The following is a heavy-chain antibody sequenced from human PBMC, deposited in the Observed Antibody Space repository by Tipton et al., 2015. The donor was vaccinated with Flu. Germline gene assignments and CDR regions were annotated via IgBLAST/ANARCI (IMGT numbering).Heavy chain of an antibody. CDR2: IHRSGNG. CDR3: ARHGSNWWFDY. V-gene: IGHV4-38-2*01. Sequence: TLSLTCSVSGDSIAYPYFWGWIRQAPGKGLEWIGNIHRSGNGYYNPPLKSRVTMSVDSSKNQFSLRLTSVTAADTAVYYCARHGSNWWFDYWGQGTLVTVSS. J-gene: IGHJ4*02. CDR1: GDSIAYPYF. D-gene: IGHD6-13*01.